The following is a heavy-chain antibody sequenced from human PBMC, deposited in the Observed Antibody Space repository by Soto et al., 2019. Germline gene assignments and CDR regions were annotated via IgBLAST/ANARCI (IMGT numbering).Heavy chain of an antibody. CDR3: AGARSLVIRLSRRSSNWLDP. J-gene: IGHJ5*02. CDR1: VGSFRGYY. V-gene: IGHV4-34*01. CDR2: INHSGVT. Sequence: PSETLSLTCTVYVGSFRGYYWSWIRQPPGKGLEWIGEINHSGVTNYSPSLKSRVSISLDTSKSQFSLKLNSVTAADTAVYYCAGARSLVIRLSRRSSNWLDPWGQGTLVTVSS. D-gene: IGHD1-26*01.